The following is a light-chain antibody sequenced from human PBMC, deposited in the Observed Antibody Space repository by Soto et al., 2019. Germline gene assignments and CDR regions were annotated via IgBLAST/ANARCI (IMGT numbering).Light chain of an antibody. CDR3: AAWEDSLNGWV. CDR1: NSNIGSNT. CDR2: GNN. J-gene: IGLJ3*02. V-gene: IGLV1-44*01. Sequence: QSVLTQPPSASGTPGQRVTISCSGSNSNIGSNTVNWYQQLPGAAPRLLIYGNNHRPSGAPERFSGSKSGTTASLAISGLQSEDEAEYFCAAWEDSLNGWVFGGGTKLTVL.